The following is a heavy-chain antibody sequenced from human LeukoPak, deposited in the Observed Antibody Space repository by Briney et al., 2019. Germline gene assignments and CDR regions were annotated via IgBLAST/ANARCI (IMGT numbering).Heavy chain of an antibody. CDR1: GFTFDDYA. CDR3: AKDMVAVAGPFDY. CDR2: ISWNSGSI. D-gene: IGHD6-19*01. J-gene: IGHJ4*02. V-gene: IGHV3-9*01. Sequence: PGGSLRLSCAASGFTFDDYAMHWVRQAPGKGLEWVSGISWNSGSIGYADSVKGRFTISRDNAKNSLYLQMNSLRAEDTALYYCAKDMVAVAGPFDYWGQGTLVTVSS.